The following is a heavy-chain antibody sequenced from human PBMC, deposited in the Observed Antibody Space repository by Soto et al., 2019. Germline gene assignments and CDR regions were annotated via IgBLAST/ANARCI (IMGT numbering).Heavy chain of an antibody. D-gene: IGHD4-17*01. CDR1: GFTFSGYG. CDR2: ISNDGRTK. Sequence: PGGSLRLSCAASGFTFSGYGMHWVRQAPGKGLEWVAAISNDGRTKYYADSVEGRFTISRDNSKGTLDLQMNSLRVEDTAIYYCEKRASYGAKVKFFDSWGQGTQVTVSS. V-gene: IGHV3-30*18. J-gene: IGHJ4*02. CDR3: EKRASYGAKVKFFDS.